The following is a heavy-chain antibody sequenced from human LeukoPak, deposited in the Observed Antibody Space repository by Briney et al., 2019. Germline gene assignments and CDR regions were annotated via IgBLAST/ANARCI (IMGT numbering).Heavy chain of an antibody. CDR2: ISSSGSTI. CDR1: GFTFSDYY. Sequence: NAGGSLRLSCAASGFTFSDYYMSWIRQAPGKGLEWVSYISSSGSTIYYADSVKGRFTISRDNAKNSLYLQMNSLRAEDTAVYYCARDGATTVTRDYYYYYYMDVWGKGTTVTVSS. V-gene: IGHV3-11*01. D-gene: IGHD4-17*01. CDR3: ARDGATTVTRDYYYYYYMDV. J-gene: IGHJ6*03.